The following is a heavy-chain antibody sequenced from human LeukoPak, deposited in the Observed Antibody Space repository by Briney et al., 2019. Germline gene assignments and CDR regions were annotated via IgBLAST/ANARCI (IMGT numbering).Heavy chain of an antibody. CDR2: INHSGST. D-gene: IGHD6-13*01. V-gene: IGHV4-34*01. CDR3: AREKVGYSSSWAFDY. Sequence: SETLSLTCAVYGGSFSGYYWSWIRQPPGKGLEWIGEINHSGSTNYNPSLKSRVTISVDTSKNQFSLKLSSVTAADTAVYYCAREKVGYSSSWAFDYWGQGTLVTVSS. CDR1: GGSFSGYY. J-gene: IGHJ4*02.